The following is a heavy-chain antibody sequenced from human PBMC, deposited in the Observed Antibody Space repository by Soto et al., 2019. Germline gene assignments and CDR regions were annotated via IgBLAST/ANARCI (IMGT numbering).Heavy chain of an antibody. V-gene: IGHV1-3*01. J-gene: IGHJ5*02. CDR3: ARDLRRVFMITYFDP. CDR1: GYTFTSYA. CDR2: INAGNGNT. Sequence: ASGKICCNASGYTFTSYAMHGVRQAPGQRLEWLGWINAGNGNTKYSQKFQGRVTITRDTSASTAYMELSSLRSEDTAVYYCARDLRRVFMITYFDPFGHGNLVTGSS. D-gene: IGHD3-16*01.